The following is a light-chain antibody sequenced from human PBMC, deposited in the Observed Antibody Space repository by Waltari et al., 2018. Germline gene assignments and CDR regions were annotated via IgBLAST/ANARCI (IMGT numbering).Light chain of an antibody. Sequence: SGAPGQRITISCTGTRSNIGAGYYVSWYQQFPGTAPKLLIYENINRPSGVSDRFSGSKSGTSASLTITGLQSEDEADYYCSAWDTSLSAVLFGGGTRLTVL. J-gene: IGLJ2*01. V-gene: IGLV1-40*01. CDR3: SAWDTSLSAVL. CDR2: ENI. CDR1: RSNIGAGYY.